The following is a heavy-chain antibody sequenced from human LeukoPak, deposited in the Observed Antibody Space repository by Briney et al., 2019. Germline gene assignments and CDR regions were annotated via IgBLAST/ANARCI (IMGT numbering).Heavy chain of an antibody. D-gene: IGHD6-19*01. CDR2: ISSSGSSI. CDR3: ARDRGSSGPNYFDY. J-gene: IGHJ4*02. Sequence: PGGSLRLSCAASGFTFSSYEMNWVRRAPGKGLEWVSYISSSGSSIYYADSVKGRFTISRDNAKNSLYLQMNSLRAEDTAVYYCARDRGSSGPNYFDYWGQGTLVTVSS. CDR1: GFTFSSYE. V-gene: IGHV3-48*03.